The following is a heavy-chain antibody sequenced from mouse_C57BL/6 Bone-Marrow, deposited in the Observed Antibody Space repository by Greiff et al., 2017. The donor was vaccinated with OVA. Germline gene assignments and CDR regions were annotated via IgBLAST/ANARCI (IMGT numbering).Heavy chain of an antibody. D-gene: IGHD1-1*01. J-gene: IGHJ1*03. CDR3: ARRGSSYGYFDV. CDR1: GFNIKDYY. Sequence: VQLKQSGAELVKPGASVKLSCTASGFNIKDYYMHWVKRRTEQGLEWIGRIDPEDGETKYAPKFQGKATITADTSSNTAYLQLSSLTSEDTAVYYCARRGSSYGYFDVWGTGTTVTVSS. CDR2: IDPEDGET. V-gene: IGHV14-2*01.